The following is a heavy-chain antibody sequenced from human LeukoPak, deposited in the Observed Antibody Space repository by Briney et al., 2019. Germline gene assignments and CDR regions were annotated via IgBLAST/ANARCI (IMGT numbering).Heavy chain of an antibody. J-gene: IGHJ4*02. CDR3: AKVGESGGVWKYYFDY. CDR2: ISGGGGST. Sequence: GGSLRLSCAASGFTFSSYAMSWVRQAPGKGLEWVSAISGGGGSTYYVDSVKGRFTISRDNSKNTLYLQMNSLRAEDTAVYYCAKVGESGGVWKYYFDYWGQGTLVTVSS. CDR1: GFTFSSYA. D-gene: IGHD2-8*02. V-gene: IGHV3-23*01.